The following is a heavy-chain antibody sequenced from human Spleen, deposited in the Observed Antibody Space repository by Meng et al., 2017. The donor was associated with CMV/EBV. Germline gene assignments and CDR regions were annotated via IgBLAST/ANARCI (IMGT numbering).Heavy chain of an antibody. CDR1: GFTFGSYG. V-gene: IGHV3-30*02. Sequence: GESLKISCASSGFTFGSYGMHWVRQAPGKGPEWVAFIRSDGSNKKYLDSVKGRFSISRDNSENTLYLQMDSLRAEDTAVYYCARDYSNYPYYFDYWGQGTLVTVSS. J-gene: IGHJ4*02. D-gene: IGHD4-11*01. CDR3: ARDYSNYPYYFDY. CDR2: IRSDGSNK.